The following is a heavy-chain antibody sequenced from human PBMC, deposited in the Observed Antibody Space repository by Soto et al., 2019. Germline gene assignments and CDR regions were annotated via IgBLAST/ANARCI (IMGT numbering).Heavy chain of an antibody. CDR3: ASRSSGWYFDY. J-gene: IGHJ4*02. D-gene: IGHD6-19*01. CDR2: ISGSGGST. CDR1: GVPFSSYA. Sequence: TGGSLRLSCAASGVPFSSYAMNWVRQAPGKGLEWVSVISGSGGSTYYADSVKGRFTISRDNSKNTLYLQMNSLRAEDTAVYYCASRSSGWYFDYWGQGTLVTVSS. V-gene: IGHV3-23*01.